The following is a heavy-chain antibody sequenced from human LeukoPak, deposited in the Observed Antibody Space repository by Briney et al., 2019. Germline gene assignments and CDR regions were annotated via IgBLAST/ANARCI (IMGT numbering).Heavy chain of an antibody. V-gene: IGHV4-34*01. CDR1: GGSFSGYC. CDR2: INHSGST. D-gene: IGHD6-19*01. CDR3: ARGEGGQWPYQGAFFDY. Sequence: SETLSLTCAVYGGSFSGYCWSWIRQPPGKGLEWIGEINHSGSTNYNPSLKSRVTISVDTSKNQLSLELSSVTAADTAVYYCARGEGGQWPYQGAFFDYWGQGTLVTVSS. J-gene: IGHJ4*02.